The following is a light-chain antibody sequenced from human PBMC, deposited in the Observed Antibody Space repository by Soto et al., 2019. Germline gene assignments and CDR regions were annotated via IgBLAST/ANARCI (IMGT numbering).Light chain of an antibody. CDR1: SRDVGSFNL. CDR3: SSYAGSSTLI. Sequence: QSALTQPASVSGSPGQSITISCTGTSRDVGSFNLVSWYQQHPGKAPKLLISEANKRPSGVSNRFSGSKPGNTASLTISGLQAEDEADYYCSSYAGSSTLIFGGGTKLTVL. V-gene: IGLV2-23*01. J-gene: IGLJ2*01. CDR2: EAN.